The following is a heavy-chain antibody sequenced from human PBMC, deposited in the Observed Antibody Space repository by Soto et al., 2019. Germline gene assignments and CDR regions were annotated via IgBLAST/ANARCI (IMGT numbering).Heavy chain of an antibody. CDR3: ARHRDDFGDSYYFDY. D-gene: IGHD4-17*01. V-gene: IGHV4-59*08. CDR2: IHSGGST. J-gene: IGHJ4*02. Sequence: SCKASGYIFIYYYIHWIRQPPGKGLEWIGYIHSGGSTNYNTSLKSRVTISIDTSKKQVSLKLTSVTAADTAVYYCARHRDDFGDSYYFDYWGQGTLVTVSS. CDR1: GYIFIYYY.